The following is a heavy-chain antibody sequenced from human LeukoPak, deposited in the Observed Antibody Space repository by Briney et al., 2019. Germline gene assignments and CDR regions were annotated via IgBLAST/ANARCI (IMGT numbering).Heavy chain of an antibody. V-gene: IGHV3-23*01. CDR1: GGSISSGGYY. CDR3: AKNRAPPAVTGLGY. J-gene: IGHJ4*02. CDR2: ISGSGGST. Sequence: ETLSLTCTVSGGSISSGGYYWSWIRQHPGKGLEWVSAISGSGGSTYYADSVKGRFTISRDNSKNTLYLQMNSLRAEDTAVYYCAKNRAPPAVTGLGYWGQGTLVTVSS. D-gene: IGHD4-23*01.